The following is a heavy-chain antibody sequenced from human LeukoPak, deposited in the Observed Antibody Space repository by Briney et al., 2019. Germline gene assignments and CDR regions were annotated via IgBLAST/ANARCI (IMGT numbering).Heavy chain of an antibody. CDR1: LDSTTSNF. V-gene: IGHV4-4*03. J-gene: IGHJ4*02. Sequence: NSPETLSLTCTVSLDSTTSNFWSWVRQPPGKGLEWIGEIHRSGSPNYNPSLQSRVTISIDRSRNQIALELSSVTAADTAVYYCAREILGGFNPGAYWGQGTLVTVSS. D-gene: IGHD1-14*01. CDR3: AREILGGFNPGAY. CDR2: IHRSGSP.